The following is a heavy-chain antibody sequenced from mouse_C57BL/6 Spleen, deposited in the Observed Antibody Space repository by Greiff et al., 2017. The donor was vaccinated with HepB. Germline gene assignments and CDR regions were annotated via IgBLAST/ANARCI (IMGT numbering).Heavy chain of an antibody. CDR3: ASTGQLRPFAY. CDR1: GYTFTSYW. J-gene: IGHJ3*01. Sequence: QVQLQQSGAELVKPGASVKLSCKASGYTFTSYWMHWVKQRPGQGLEWIGMIHPNSGSTNYNEKFKSKATLTVDKSSSTAYMQLSSLTSEDSAVYDCASTGQLRPFAYWGQGTLVTVSA. D-gene: IGHD3-2*02. CDR2: IHPNSGST. V-gene: IGHV1-64*01.